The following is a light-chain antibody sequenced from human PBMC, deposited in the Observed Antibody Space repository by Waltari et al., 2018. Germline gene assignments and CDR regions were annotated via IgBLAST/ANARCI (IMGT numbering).Light chain of an antibody. V-gene: IGLV1-40*01. CDR3: QYHDSSLTARV. Sequence: QSALTQPPSVSGAPGQRVTISCAGSSSNIGAGYDVHWYQRLPGTAPKLLVYDTPHRPSGVSDRFSGSKSGPSASLAITGLQAEDEADYFCQYHDSSLTARVFGTGTKVTVL. J-gene: IGLJ1*01. CDR2: DTP. CDR1: SSNIGAGYD.